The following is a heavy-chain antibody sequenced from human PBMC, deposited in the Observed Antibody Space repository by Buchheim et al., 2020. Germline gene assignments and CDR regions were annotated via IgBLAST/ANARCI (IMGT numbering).Heavy chain of an antibody. CDR3: ARISGSYWY. D-gene: IGHD1-26*01. CDR2: ISYSGST. J-gene: IGHJ4*02. V-gene: IGHV4-39*07. Sequence: QLQLQESGPGLVKPSETLSLTCSVSGGSISSSSYYWGWIHQPPGMGLEWIGSISYSGSTSYTPSLKSRVSITMDASTNQFSLKLSSVTAADTGVYYCARISGSYWYWGQGTL. CDR1: GGSISSSSYY.